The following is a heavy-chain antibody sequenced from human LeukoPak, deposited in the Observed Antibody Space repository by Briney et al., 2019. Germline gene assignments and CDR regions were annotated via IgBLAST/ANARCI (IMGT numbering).Heavy chain of an antibody. D-gene: IGHD3-3*01. V-gene: IGHV4-59*01. CDR1: GGSISSYY. J-gene: IGHJ4*02. CDR3: ARVAPGTFWRGYPYYFDY. CDR2: IYYSGST. Sequence: PSETLSLTCTVSGGSISSYYWSWIRQPPGKGLEWIGYIYYSGSTNYNPSLKSRVTISVDTSKNQFSLKLSSVTAADTAVYYCARVAPGTFWRGYPYYFDYWGQGTLVTVSS.